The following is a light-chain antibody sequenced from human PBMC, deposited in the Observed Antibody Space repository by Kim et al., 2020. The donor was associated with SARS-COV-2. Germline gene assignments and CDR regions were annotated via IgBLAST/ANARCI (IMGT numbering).Light chain of an antibody. CDR3: QQSYSTLPYT. J-gene: IGKJ2*01. CDR1: QSISSY. CDR2: AAS. Sequence: ASVGDRVTITCRASQSISSYLNWYQQKPGKAPKLLIYAASSLQSGVPSRFSGGGSGTDFTLTIISLQPEDFATYYCQQSYSTLPYTFGQGTKLEI. V-gene: IGKV1-39*01.